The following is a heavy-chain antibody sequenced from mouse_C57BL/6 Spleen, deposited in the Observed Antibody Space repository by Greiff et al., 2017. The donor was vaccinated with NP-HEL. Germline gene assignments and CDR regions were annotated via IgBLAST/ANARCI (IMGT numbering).Heavy chain of an antibody. CDR2: IYPRSGNT. J-gene: IGHJ1*03. V-gene: IGHV1-81*01. D-gene: IGHD1-1*01. CDR1: GYTFTSYG. Sequence: VHLVESGAELARPGASVKLSCKASGYTFTSYGISWVKQRTGQGLEWIGEIYPRSGNTYYNEKFKGKATLTADKSSSTAYMELRSLTSEDSAVYFCAREVVATSRYFDVWGTGTTVTVSS. CDR3: AREVVATSRYFDV.